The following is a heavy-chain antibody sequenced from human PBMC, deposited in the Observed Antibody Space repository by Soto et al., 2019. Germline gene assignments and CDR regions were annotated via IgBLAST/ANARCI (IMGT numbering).Heavy chain of an antibody. J-gene: IGHJ6*02. Sequence: GESLKISCNSSGYIFSSYWIAWVHLMPGKGLEWMGSIYPDDSDTKYSPSFQGQVAISADKSISAAYLQWSSLKASDTAIYYCARNSLTGYYNYYYSMDVWGQGTTVTVSS. CDR3: ARNSLTGYYNYYYSMDV. CDR1: GYIFSSYW. D-gene: IGHD3-9*01. V-gene: IGHV5-51*07. CDR2: IYPDDSDT.